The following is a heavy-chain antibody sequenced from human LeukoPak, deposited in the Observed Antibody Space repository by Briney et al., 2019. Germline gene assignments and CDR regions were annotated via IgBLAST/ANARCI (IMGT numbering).Heavy chain of an antibody. V-gene: IGHV3-48*04. Sequence: GGSLRLSCAASGFTFSSYSMNWVRQAPGKGLEWLSSISSSSQTIYYADSVKGRFTISRDDAKTSLYLQMSSLTADDTAVYYCARRSLTPVTCLDYWGQGTLVTVSS. D-gene: IGHD4-17*01. CDR1: GFTFSSYS. CDR2: ISSSSQTI. J-gene: IGHJ4*02. CDR3: ARRSLTPVTCLDY.